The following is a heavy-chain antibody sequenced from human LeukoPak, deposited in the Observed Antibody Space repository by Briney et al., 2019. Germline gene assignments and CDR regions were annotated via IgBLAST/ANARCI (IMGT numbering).Heavy chain of an antibody. V-gene: IGHV1-69*13. CDR3: ARALVRGVIIKPTGVGMDV. J-gene: IGHJ6*02. CDR1: GGTFSSYA. D-gene: IGHD3-10*02. CDR2: IIPIFGTA. Sequence: SVKVSCKASGGTFSSYAISWVRQAPGQGLEWMGGIIPIFGTANYAQKFQGRVTITADESTSTAYMELSSLRSEDTAVYYCARALVRGVIIKPTGVGMDVWGQGTTVTVSS.